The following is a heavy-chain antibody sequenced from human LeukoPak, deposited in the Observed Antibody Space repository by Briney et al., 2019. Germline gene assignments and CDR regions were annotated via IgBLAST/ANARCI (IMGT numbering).Heavy chain of an antibody. CDR1: GYTFTGYY. CDR3: ASGGGGAYGDSKFDY. Sequence: ASVKVSCKASGYTFTGYYMHWVRQAPGQGLEWMGWINPNSGGTNYAQKFQGRVTITADKSTSTAYMELSSLRSEDTAVYYCASGGGGAYGDSKFDYWGQGTLVTVSS. J-gene: IGHJ4*02. V-gene: IGHV1-2*02. D-gene: IGHD4-17*01. CDR2: INPNSGGT.